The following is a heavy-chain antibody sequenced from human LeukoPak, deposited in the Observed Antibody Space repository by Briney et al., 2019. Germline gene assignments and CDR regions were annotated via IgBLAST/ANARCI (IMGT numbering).Heavy chain of an antibody. Sequence: GGSLRLSCAASGFTFSSYGMHWVRQAPGKGLEWVAVTWYDGSNKYYADSVKGRFTISRDNSKNTLYLQMNSLRAEDTAVYYCARDYSSSSGFGFDYWGQGTLVTVSS. CDR3: ARDYSSSSGFGFDY. CDR2: TWYDGSNK. CDR1: GFTFSSYG. D-gene: IGHD6-6*01. J-gene: IGHJ4*02. V-gene: IGHV3-33*01.